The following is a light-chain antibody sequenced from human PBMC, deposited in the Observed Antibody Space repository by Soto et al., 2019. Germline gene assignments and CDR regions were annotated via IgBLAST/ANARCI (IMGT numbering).Light chain of an antibody. V-gene: IGKV4-1*01. J-gene: IGKJ5*01. CDR3: QQYYSSVVT. Sequence: DIVMTQSPDSLAVSLSERATINCKSSQSILSSSNNKNSLAWFQQQPGQPPKLLIYWASTRESGVPDRFSGSGSGTDFTLTISSLQAEDVAVYYCQQYYSSVVTFGQGTRLEIK. CDR1: QSILSSSNNKNS. CDR2: WAS.